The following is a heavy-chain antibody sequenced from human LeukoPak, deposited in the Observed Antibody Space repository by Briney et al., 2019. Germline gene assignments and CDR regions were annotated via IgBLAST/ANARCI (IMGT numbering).Heavy chain of an antibody. CDR3: ARVSRFYYDSSGDFDY. CDR2: ITPNSGAT. V-gene: IGHV1-2*02. J-gene: IGHJ4*02. D-gene: IGHD3-22*01. CDR1: GYTFTDYY. Sequence: ASVKVSCKASGYTFTDYYMHWVRQAPGQGLEWMGWITPNSGATKYAQKFRGRVSMTRDTSINTAYMELSRLRSDDTAIYYCARVSRFYYDSSGDFDYWGQGTLVTVSS.